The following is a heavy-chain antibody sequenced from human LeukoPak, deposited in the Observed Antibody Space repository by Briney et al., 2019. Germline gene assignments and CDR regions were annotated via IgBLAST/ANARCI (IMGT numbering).Heavy chain of an antibody. CDR2: TYYRSKLYN. CDR3: ARELLWFGELFSPNYFDY. J-gene: IGHJ4*02. CDR1: GGSISSNSAA. Sequence: SQTLSLTCAIAGGSISSNSAAWNWLRQSPSRRLEWLGSTYYRSKLYNYYAVSVKSRIAIHPDTSKNQFSLQLNSVPPEDTAVYYCARELLWFGELFSPNYFDYWGQGTLVTVSS. D-gene: IGHD3-10*01. V-gene: IGHV6-1*01.